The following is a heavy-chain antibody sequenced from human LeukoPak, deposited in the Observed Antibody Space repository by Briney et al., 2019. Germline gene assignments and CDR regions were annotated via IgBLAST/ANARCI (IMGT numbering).Heavy chain of an antibody. Sequence: GGSLRLSCAASGFTFSSYSMTWVRQAPGKGLEWVSSISSSSSYIYYADSVKGRFTISRDNAKNSLYLQMNSLRAEDTAVYYCAREEDYGDYVGAFDIWGQGTMVTVSS. J-gene: IGHJ3*02. V-gene: IGHV3-21*01. CDR2: ISSSSSYI. D-gene: IGHD4-17*01. CDR3: AREEDYGDYVGAFDI. CDR1: GFTFSSYS.